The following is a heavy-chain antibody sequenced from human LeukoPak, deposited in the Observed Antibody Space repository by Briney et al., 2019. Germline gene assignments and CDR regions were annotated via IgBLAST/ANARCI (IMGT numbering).Heavy chain of an antibody. Sequence: SETLSLTCTVSGYSISSGYYWGWIRQPPGKGLEWIGSIYHSGSTYYNPSLKSRVTMSVDTSKNQFSLKLSSVTAVDTAVYYRARSGVGYAEYYMDVWGKGTTVTVSS. CDR1: GYSISSGYY. CDR2: IYHSGST. D-gene: IGHD5-12*01. J-gene: IGHJ6*03. V-gene: IGHV4-38-2*02. CDR3: ARSGVGYAEYYMDV.